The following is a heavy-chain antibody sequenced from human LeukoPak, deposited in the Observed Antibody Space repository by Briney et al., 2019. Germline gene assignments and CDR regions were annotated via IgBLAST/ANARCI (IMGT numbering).Heavy chain of an antibody. Sequence: SETLSLTCAVYGGSFSGYYWSWIRQPPGKGLEWIGEINHSGSTNYNPSLKSRVTISVDTSKNQLSLKLSSVTAADTAVYYCASGEAESGSYSTRSQAPIKIDYWGQGTLVTVSS. CDR3: ASGEAESGSYSTRSQAPIKIDY. V-gene: IGHV4-34*01. J-gene: IGHJ4*02. CDR1: GGSFSGYY. CDR2: INHSGST. D-gene: IGHD1-26*01.